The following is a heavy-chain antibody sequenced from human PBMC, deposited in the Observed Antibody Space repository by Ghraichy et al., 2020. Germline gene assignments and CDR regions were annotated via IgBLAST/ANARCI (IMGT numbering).Heavy chain of an antibody. CDR3: ARVRRDGYNYDAFDI. CDR2: ISSSGSTI. CDR1: GFTFSSYE. Sequence: WGSLRLSCAASGFTFSSYEMNWVRQAPGKGLEWVSYISSSGSTIYYADSVKGRFTISRDNAKNSLYLQMNSLRAEDTAVYYCARVRRDGYNYDAFDIWGQGTMVTVSS. V-gene: IGHV3-48*03. J-gene: IGHJ3*02. D-gene: IGHD5-24*01.